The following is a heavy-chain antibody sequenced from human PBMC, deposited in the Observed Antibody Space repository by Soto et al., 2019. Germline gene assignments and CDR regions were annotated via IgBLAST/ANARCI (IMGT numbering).Heavy chain of an antibody. CDR3: ARDGDYFGSGSPPLLSK. J-gene: IGHJ4*02. CDR1: GGSITSGGYC. D-gene: IGHD3-10*01. V-gene: IGHV4-31*03. CDR2: IYYSGST. Sequence: QVQLQESGPGLVKPSQTLSLTCTVSGGSITSGGYCWTWIRQHPVKGLEWMGHIYYSGSTSYNPSLPSRVTISIDTSKNQFSLKLTSVTAADTAVYYCARDGDYFGSGSPPLLSKWGQGTLVTVSS.